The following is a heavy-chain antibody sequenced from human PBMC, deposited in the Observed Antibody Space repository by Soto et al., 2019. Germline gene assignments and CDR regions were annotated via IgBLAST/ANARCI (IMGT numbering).Heavy chain of an antibody. J-gene: IGHJ6*04. CDR3: TRDRDDFWSGYWASGMDV. V-gene: IGHV3-49*03. CDR2: IRSKAYGGTT. Sequence: GGFLRLSCTASGFTFGDYAMSWFRQAPGKGLEWVGFIRSKAYGGTTEYAASVKGRFTISRDDSKSIAYLQMNSLKTEDTAVYYCTRDRDDFWSGYWASGMDVWGKGTTVNVSS. D-gene: IGHD3-3*01. CDR1: GFTFGDYA.